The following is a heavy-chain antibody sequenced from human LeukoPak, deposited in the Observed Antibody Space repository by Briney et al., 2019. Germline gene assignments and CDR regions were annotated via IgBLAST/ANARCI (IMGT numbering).Heavy chain of an antibody. CDR3: ARGRGAVVTAAFDN. J-gene: IGHJ4*02. CDR1: RFTFNSYA. CDR2: ISCDGSDK. D-gene: IGHD2-21*02. Sequence: PGGSLRLSCAASRFTFNSYAMHWVRQAPGKGLEWVAVISCDGSDKYYADSVKGRFTMSRDNSKNILDLQMNSLRPEDTGLYFCARGRGAVVTAAFDNWGQGTLVTVSS. V-gene: IGHV3-30-3*01.